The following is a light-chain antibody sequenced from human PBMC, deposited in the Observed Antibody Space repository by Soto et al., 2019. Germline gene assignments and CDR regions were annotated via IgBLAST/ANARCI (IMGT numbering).Light chain of an antibody. Sequence: QSVLTQPPSVSGAPGQRVTISCTGSSSNIGAGYDVHWYQHLPGTAPKLLIYANTNRRSGVSDRFSGSKSGTSASLAITGLQAEDEADYYGQSYDSSLGGSGVFGGGTQLTVL. CDR3: QSYDSSLGGSGV. V-gene: IGLV1-40*01. CDR1: SSNIGAGYD. J-gene: IGLJ3*02. CDR2: ANT.